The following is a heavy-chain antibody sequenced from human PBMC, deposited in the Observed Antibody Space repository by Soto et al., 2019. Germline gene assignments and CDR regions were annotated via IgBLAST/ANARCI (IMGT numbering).Heavy chain of an antibody. D-gene: IGHD3-16*02. Sequence: VKLVQSGAEVKSPGTSVKVSCQTSGFTFADYSIHWVRQAPGQGIEYMGEVDPEGKNSGSPLNAQGRLSMTRDASTSTVYMEINSLRSEDTAVYYCARLSRITFIVAWGQGPLVTVSS. CDR1: GFTFADYS. CDR2: VDPEGKNS. V-gene: IGHV1-46*01. J-gene: IGHJ5*02. CDR3: ARLSRITFIVA.